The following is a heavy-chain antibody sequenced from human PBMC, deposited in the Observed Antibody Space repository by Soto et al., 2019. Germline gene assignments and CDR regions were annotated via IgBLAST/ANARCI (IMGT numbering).Heavy chain of an antibody. V-gene: IGHV4-61*08. J-gene: IGHJ4*02. D-gene: IGHD3-16*02. Sequence: SETLSLTCTVSGGSISSGGYYWSWIRQHPGKGLEWIGYIYYSGSTNYNPSLKSRVTISVDTSKNQFSLKLSSVTAADTAVYYCARRVDYVWGSYRYSPYFDYWGQGTLVTVSS. CDR1: GGSISSGGYY. CDR3: ARRVDYVWGSYRYSPYFDY. CDR2: IYYSGST.